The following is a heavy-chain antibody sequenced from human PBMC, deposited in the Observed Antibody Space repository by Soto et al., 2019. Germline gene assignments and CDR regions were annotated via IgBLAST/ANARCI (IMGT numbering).Heavy chain of an antibody. Sequence: PSETLSLTCAVSGYSISSGYYWGWIRQPPGKGLEWIGSIYHSGSTYYNPSLKSRVTISVDTSKNQFSLKLSSVTAADTAVYYCARAGWVDTAMSSDYYYYGTVVWGQGTTVTVSS. CDR2: IYHSGST. CDR1: GYSISSGYY. J-gene: IGHJ6*02. V-gene: IGHV4-38-2*01. CDR3: ARAGWVDTAMSSDYYYYGTVV. D-gene: IGHD5-18*01.